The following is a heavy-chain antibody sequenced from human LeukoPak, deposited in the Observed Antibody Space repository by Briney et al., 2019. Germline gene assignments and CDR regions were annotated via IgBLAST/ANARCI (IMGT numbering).Heavy chain of an antibody. CDR2: ITGTGDGT. CDR1: GFTFSTYA. D-gene: IGHD5-18*01. J-gene: IGHJ4*02. CDR3: AKSRIQLWLPFDY. Sequence: PGGSLRLSCAASGFTFSTYAMTWVRQAPGKGLEWVSSITGTGDGTSAADSVKGRFTISRDSSKHTLYLQMNSLRAEDTAVYYCAKSRIQLWLPFDYWGQGTLVTVSS. V-gene: IGHV3-23*01.